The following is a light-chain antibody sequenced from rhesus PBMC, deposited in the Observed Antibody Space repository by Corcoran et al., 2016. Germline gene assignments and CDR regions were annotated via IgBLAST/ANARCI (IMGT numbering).Light chain of an antibody. Sequence: DIQMTQSPSSLSASAGDTVTIILRASQGLSSYLAWYQQKPGKAPKPLNYYASNLESGVPSRFCGHGSGTEFTITIRSLKPDDFATYNVKQYNSAPFTIGPGTKLDIK. CDR3: KQYNSAPFT. CDR1: QGLSSY. V-gene: IGKV1-37*01. J-gene: IGKJ3*01. CDR2: YAS.